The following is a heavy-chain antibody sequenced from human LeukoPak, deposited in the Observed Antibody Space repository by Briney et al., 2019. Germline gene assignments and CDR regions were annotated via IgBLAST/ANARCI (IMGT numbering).Heavy chain of an antibody. D-gene: IGHD4-23*01. CDR3: ARDGDYGGHVDY. J-gene: IGHJ4*02. CDR1: GFTFSSYA. Sequence: GGSLRLSCAASGFTFSSYAMHWVRQAPGKGLEWVAVISYDGSNKYYADSVKGRFTISRDNSKNTLYLQMNSLRAVDTAVYYCARDGDYGGHVDYWGQGTLSPSPQ. V-gene: IGHV3-30-3*01. CDR2: ISYDGSNK.